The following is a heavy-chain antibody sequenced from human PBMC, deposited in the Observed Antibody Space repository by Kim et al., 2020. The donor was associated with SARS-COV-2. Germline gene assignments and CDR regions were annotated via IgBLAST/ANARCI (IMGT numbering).Heavy chain of an antibody. CDR3: TRYSYGPFAY. CDR2: GRT. D-gene: IGHD5-18*01. V-gene: IGHV3-49*02. J-gene: IGHJ4*02. Sequence: GRTEYAASVKGRFTSSRDESKRRAYLQMNSLKTEDTAVYYCTRYSYGPFAYWGQGTLVTVSS.